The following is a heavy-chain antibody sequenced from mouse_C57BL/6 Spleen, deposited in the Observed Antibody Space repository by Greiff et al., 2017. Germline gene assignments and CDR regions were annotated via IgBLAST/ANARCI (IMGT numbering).Heavy chain of an antibody. CDR2: INPCSGYT. CDR3: ARSICGLDY. CDR1: GYTFTSYW. V-gene: IGHV1-7*01. Sequence: VQLQQSGAELVKPGASVKLSCKASGYTFTSYWMHWVKQRPGQGLEWIGYINPCSGYTNFNQKFKDKATLTADKSSSTAYRQLSSLTYEDAAVYDCARSICGLDYWGQGTTLTVSS. J-gene: IGHJ2*01.